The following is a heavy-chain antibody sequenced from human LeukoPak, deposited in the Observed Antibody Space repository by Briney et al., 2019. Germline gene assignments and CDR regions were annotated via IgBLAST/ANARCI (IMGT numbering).Heavy chain of an antibody. CDR1: GGSISSYY. J-gene: IGHJ5*02. D-gene: IGHD3-22*01. CDR2: IYYSGST. V-gene: IGHV4-59*01. Sequence: PSETLSLTCTVSGGSISSYYWSWIRQPPAKGLDWIGYIYYSGSTNYNPSLKSRVTISVDTSKNQFSVKLSSVTAADTAVYYCARGSRPVVIPFDRWGQGTLVTVSS. CDR3: ARGSRPVVIPFDR.